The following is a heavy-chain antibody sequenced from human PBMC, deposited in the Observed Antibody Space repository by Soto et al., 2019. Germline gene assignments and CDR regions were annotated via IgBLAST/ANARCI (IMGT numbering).Heavy chain of an antibody. J-gene: IGHJ3*02. V-gene: IGHV4-31*01. D-gene: IGHD6-6*01. Sequence: QVQLQESGPGLVKPSQTLSLTCTVSGGSISSGGYYWSWIRQHPGKVLEWIGYSYSSGSTYYNPSIKSLVTISVDTSRNQFPLKLSSVTAADTAVYYGASHLLIAARPYAFDIWGQGRMVTVSS. CDR2: SYSSGST. CDR3: ASHLLIAARPYAFDI. CDR1: GGSISSGGYY.